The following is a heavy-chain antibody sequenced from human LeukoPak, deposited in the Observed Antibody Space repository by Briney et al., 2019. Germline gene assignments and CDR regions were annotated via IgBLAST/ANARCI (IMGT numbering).Heavy chain of an antibody. J-gene: IGHJ4*02. Sequence: EASVKVSCKASGYTFTSYGISWVRQAPGQGLEWMGWISAYNGNTNYAQKLQGRVTMTTDTSTSTAYMELRSLRSNDTAVYYCARVATTVTTFDYWGQGTLVTVSS. V-gene: IGHV1-18*01. D-gene: IGHD4-17*01. CDR1: GYTFTSYG. CDR2: ISAYNGNT. CDR3: ARVATTVTTFDY.